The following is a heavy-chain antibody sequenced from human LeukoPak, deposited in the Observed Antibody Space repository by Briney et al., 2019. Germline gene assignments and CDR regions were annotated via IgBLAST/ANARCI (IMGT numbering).Heavy chain of an antibody. CDR2: IKEDGSEK. CDR1: GFTIGDYW. CDR3: ASKGGSFTISGVLYNDAFAI. J-gene: IGHJ3*02. Sequence: GGSLRLSCAASGFTIGDYWMSWVRQAPGEGLECVANIKEDGSEKIYVASAKGRFTTSRDNAKNSLYLQMNNLRAEDTAVYYCASKGGSFTISGVLYNDAFAIWGQGTMVTVSA. D-gene: IGHD3-3*01. V-gene: IGHV3-7*01.